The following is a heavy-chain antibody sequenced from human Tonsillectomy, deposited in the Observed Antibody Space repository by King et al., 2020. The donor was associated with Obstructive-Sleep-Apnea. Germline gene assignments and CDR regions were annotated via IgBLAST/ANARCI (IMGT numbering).Heavy chain of an antibody. CDR2: ISAYNGNT. CDR1: GYTFTSYG. D-gene: IGHD1-26*01. V-gene: IGHV1-18*04. J-gene: IGHJ6*02. CDR3: ARGRLGADYYYYGMDV. Sequence: QLVQSGAEVRRPGASVKVSCKASGYTFTSYGITWVRQAPGQGLEWMVWISAYNGNTKYGQKFQGTGTMTTDTSTTTAYMELRSLSSDDTAIYYCARGRLGADYYYYGMDVWGQGTTVTVSS.